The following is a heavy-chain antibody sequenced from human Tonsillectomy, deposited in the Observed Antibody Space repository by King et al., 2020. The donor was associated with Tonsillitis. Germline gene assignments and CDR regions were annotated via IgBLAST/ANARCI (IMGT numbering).Heavy chain of an antibody. Sequence: VQLVQSGTEVKKPGSSVKVSCKSSGGTFSTFGISWVRQAPGQGLEWMGGIIPMFGTANYAQKFQGRVTIIADESTTTVYMELSNLRSEDTAVYYCARGQQLAQVLFLSWGQGTLVIVPS. J-gene: IGHJ5*01. V-gene: IGHV1-69*01. CDR3: ARGQQLAQVLFLS. CDR2: IIPMFGTA. CDR1: GGTFSTFG. D-gene: IGHD6-13*01.